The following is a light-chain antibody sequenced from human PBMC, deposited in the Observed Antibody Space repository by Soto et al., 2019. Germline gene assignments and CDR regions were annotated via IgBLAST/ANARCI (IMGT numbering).Light chain of an antibody. J-gene: IGKJ4*01. CDR2: AAS. CDR1: QSVSSN. V-gene: IGKV3-15*01. Sequence: EIVMTQSPATLSVSPGERATLSCWAGQSVSSNLAWYQQKPGQPPRLLIYAASTRATGIPARFSGSGSATEFTLTISSLQSEDFAVYYCQQYDNRPLTFGGGTKVEIK. CDR3: QQYDNRPLT.